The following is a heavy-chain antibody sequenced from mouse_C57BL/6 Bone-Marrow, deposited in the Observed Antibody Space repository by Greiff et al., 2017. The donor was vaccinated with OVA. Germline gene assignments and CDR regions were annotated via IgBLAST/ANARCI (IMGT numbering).Heavy chain of an antibody. J-gene: IGHJ1*03. V-gene: IGHV5-16*01. D-gene: IGHD1-1*01. CDR3: AREGYYYGSSSHWYFDV. Sequence: EVQLVESEGGLVQPGSSMKLSCTASGFTFSDYYMAWVRQVPEKGLEWVANINYDGSSTSYLDSLKSRFIISRDNAKNILYLQRSSLKSEDTATYYCAREGYYYGSSSHWYFDVWGTGTTVTVSS. CDR2: INYDGSST. CDR1: GFTFSDYY.